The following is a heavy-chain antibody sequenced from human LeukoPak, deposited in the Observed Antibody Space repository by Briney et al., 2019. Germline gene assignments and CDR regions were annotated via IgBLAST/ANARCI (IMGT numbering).Heavy chain of an antibody. V-gene: IGHV3-66*02. CDR2: IYSGGST. CDR3: ARGEGTSFDY. D-gene: IGHD3-10*01. CDR1: GFTVSSNY. Sequence: GGSLRLXCAASGFTVSSNYMSWVRQAPGKGLEWVSVIYSGGSTYYADSVKGRFTISRDNSKNTLYLQMNSLRAEDTAVYYCARGEGTSFDYWGQGTLVTVSS. J-gene: IGHJ4*02.